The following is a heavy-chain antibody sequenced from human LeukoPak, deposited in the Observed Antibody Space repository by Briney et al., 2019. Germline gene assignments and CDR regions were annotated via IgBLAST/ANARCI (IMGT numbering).Heavy chain of an antibody. D-gene: IGHD3-10*01. CDR2: ISSSSSYI. J-gene: IGHJ3*02. V-gene: IGHV3-21*01. CDR3: AREIGRGDDAFDI. Sequence: GGSLRLSCAASGFTFSTYSMSWVRQAPGKGLEWVSSISSSSSYIYYADSVKGRFTISRDNAKNSLYLQMNSLRAEDTAVYYCAREIGRGDDAFDIWGQGTMVTVSS. CDR1: GFTFSTYS.